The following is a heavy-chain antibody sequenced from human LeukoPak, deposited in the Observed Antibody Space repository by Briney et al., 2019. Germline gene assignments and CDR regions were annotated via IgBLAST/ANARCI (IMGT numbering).Heavy chain of an antibody. Sequence: SETLSLTCTVSGDSIGTYYWNWIRQPPGKGLEWIGHIYHSGSTNYNPSLRSRVTISVDTSKNQFSLRLNSVTAADTAVYYCARQDSRRSEFDPWGQGTLVTVSS. CDR3: ARQDSRRSEFDP. V-gene: IGHV4-59*08. D-gene: IGHD3-3*01. J-gene: IGHJ5*01. CDR1: GDSIGTYY. CDR2: IYHSGST.